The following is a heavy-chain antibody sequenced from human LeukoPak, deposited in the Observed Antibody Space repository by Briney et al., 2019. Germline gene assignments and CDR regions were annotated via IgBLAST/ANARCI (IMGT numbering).Heavy chain of an antibody. V-gene: IGHV1-24*01. CDR3: ATHERLYYGSGSYSDY. CDR2: FDPEDGET. Sequence: ASVKVSCKVSGYTLTEVSMHWVRQVPGKGLEWMGGFDPEDGETIYAQKFQGRVTMTEDTSTDTAYMELSSLRSEDTAVYYCATHERLYYGSGSYSDYWGQGTLVTVSS. CDR1: GYTLTEVS. J-gene: IGHJ4*02. D-gene: IGHD3-10*01.